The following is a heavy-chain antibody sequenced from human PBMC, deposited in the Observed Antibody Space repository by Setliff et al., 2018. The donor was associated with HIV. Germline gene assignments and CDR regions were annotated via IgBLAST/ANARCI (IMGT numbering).Heavy chain of an antibody. Sequence: PGESLTISCVASGFTFRNSAVSWIRQAPGKGLPWVSAVSGSGAATYYAASVKGRFTISRDNLKSMVYLQMNSLRAEDTAIYYCAKDPAGGGYHDILPPSWGQGTMVTVSS. CDR3: AKDPAGGGYHDILPPS. J-gene: IGHJ3*01. V-gene: IGHV3-23*01. D-gene: IGHD3-9*01. CDR1: GFTFRNSA. CDR2: VSGSGAAT.